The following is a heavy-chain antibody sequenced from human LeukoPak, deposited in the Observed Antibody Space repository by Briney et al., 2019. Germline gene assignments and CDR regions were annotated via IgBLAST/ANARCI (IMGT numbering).Heavy chain of an antibody. CDR1: GFTFNNYG. D-gene: IGHD2-15*01. J-gene: IGHJ3*02. V-gene: IGHV3-30*03. CDR3: ARVKYCSAGSCYAAFDI. Sequence: GGSLRLSCAASGFTFNNYGVHWVRQAPGKGLEWVAVISYDGSNKYYADSVKGRFTISRDNSKNTLYLQMNSLRAEDTAVYYCARVKYCSAGSCYAAFDIWGQGTMVTVSS. CDR2: ISYDGSNK.